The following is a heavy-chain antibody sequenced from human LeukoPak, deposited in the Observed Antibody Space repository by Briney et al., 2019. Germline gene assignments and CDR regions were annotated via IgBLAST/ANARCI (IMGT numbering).Heavy chain of an antibody. CDR2: INHSGST. V-gene: IGHV4-34*01. Sequence: SETLSLTCAVYGGSFSGYYWSWIRQPPGKGLEWIGEINHSGSTNYNPSLKSRVTISVDTSKNQLSLKLSSVTAADTAVYYCARARIGGATTPLNYWGQGTLVTVSS. D-gene: IGHD1-26*01. J-gene: IGHJ4*02. CDR1: GGSFSGYY. CDR3: ARARIGGATTPLNY.